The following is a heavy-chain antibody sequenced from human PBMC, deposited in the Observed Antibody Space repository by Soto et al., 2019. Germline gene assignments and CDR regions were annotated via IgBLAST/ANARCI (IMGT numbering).Heavy chain of an antibody. J-gene: IGHJ4*02. Sequence: GGSLRLSCAASGFTFSSYAMSWVRQAPGKGLEWVSATSGSGGSTYYADSVKGRFTISRDNSKNTLYLQMNSLRAEDTAVYYCAKDWYYDSSGYPFDYWGQGTLVTVSS. D-gene: IGHD3-22*01. CDR1: GFTFSSYA. CDR2: TSGSGGST. V-gene: IGHV3-23*01. CDR3: AKDWYYDSSGYPFDY.